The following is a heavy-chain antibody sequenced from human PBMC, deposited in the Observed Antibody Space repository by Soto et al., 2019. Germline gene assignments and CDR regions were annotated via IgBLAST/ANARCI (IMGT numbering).Heavy chain of an antibody. CDR2: IIPISGTA. V-gene: IGHV1-69*01. Sequence: QVQLVQSGAEVKKPGSSVKVSCKASGGTFSSYAISWVRQAPGQGLEWMGGIIPISGTANDAQKFQGRVTITADESTNMELSSLRSEDTAVYYCARSQGSSTSLEIYYYYYYGMDVWGQGTTVTVSS. J-gene: IGHJ6*02. D-gene: IGHD2-2*01. CDR1: GGTFSSYA. CDR3: ARSQGSSTSLEIYYYYYYGMDV.